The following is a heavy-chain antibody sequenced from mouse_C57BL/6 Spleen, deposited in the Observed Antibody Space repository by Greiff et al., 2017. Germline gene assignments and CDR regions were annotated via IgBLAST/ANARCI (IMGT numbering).Heavy chain of an antibody. J-gene: IGHJ4*01. D-gene: IGHD4-1*01. CDR3: ARTGTGAMDY. V-gene: IGHV1-76*01. CDR1: GYTFTDYY. Sequence: VQLQQSGAELVRPGASVKLSCKASGYTFTDYYINWVKQRPGQGLEWIAWIYPGSGNTYYNEKFKGQATLTAEKSSSTAYMQLSSLTSEDSAIXFWARTGTGAMDYGGQGTSVTVSS. CDR2: IYPGSGNT.